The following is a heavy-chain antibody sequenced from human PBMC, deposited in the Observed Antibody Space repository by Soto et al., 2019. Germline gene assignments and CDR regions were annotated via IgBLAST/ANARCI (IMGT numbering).Heavy chain of an antibody. D-gene: IGHD3-10*01. CDR3: ARPLYFYGSGSYPWFDP. Sequence: QLQLQESGPILVKPSETLSLTCTVSGGSISGSNYYWGWIRQPPGKGLEWIATIYYSGDTYYNPSLKSRVTISVDTSKNRFYLKLGSVTAADTAVYYCARPLYFYGSGSYPWFDPWGQGTLVTVSS. CDR2: IYYSGDT. CDR1: GGSISGSNYY. V-gene: IGHV4-39*01. J-gene: IGHJ5*02.